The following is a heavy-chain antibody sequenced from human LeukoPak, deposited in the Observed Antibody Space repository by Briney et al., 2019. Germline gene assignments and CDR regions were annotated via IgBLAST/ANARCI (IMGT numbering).Heavy chain of an antibody. D-gene: IGHD4-17*01. CDR2: IYYSGST. V-gene: IGHV4-59*02. CDR3: ARDSGSGDSDY. CDR1: SGSVNSYY. Sequence: PSETLSLTCTVSSGSVNSYYWSWIRQPPGKGLEWIGYIYYSGSTYYNPSLKSRVTISVDTSKNQFSLKLSSVTAADTAVYYCARDSGSGDSDYWGQGTLVTVSS. J-gene: IGHJ4*02.